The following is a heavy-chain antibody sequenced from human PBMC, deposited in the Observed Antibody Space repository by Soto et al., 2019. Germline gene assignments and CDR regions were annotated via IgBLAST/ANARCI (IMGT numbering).Heavy chain of an antibody. CDR2: LNGGTGQT. V-gene: IGHV1-3*01. Sequence: ASMKVSCKASGYTFSTHAIHWGRQAPGQSLEWMGWLNGGTGQTRYSQRFQDRVTITRDTSASTAYMEVSSLRPEDTAVYYCARGKGMEENYYYYGMDIWRQGTTVTVSS. D-gene: IGHD1-1*01. CDR1: GYTFSTHA. J-gene: IGHJ6*02. CDR3: ARGKGMEENYYYYGMDI.